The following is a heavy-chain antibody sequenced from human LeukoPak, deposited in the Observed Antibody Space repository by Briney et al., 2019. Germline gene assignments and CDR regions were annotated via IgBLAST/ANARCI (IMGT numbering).Heavy chain of an antibody. V-gene: IGHV5-51*01. D-gene: IGHD6-19*01. J-gene: IGHJ2*01. CDR2: IYPGDSDT. CDR3: ARSEAVAGYFDL. CDR1: GYSFTSYW. Sequence: GASLKISCKGSGYSFTSYWIGWGRQVPGKGLEWMGIIYPGDSDTRYSPSFQGQVTISADKSISTAYLQWSSLKASDTAMYYCARSEAVAGYFDLWGRGTLVTVSS.